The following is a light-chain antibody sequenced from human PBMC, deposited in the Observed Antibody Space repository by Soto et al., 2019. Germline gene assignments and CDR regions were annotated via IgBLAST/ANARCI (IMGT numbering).Light chain of an antibody. CDR3: GAWDDSLSGPV. CDR2: SNN. V-gene: IGLV1-47*02. Sequence: QSVLTQPPSASGTPGQRVTISCYGSSSNIGSNYVYWYQQLPGTAPKLLIYSNNQRPSGVPDRCSGSKSGTSASLAISGRRSEDEADYYCGAWDDSLSGPVFGGGTKVTVL. J-gene: IGLJ2*01. CDR1: SSNIGSNY.